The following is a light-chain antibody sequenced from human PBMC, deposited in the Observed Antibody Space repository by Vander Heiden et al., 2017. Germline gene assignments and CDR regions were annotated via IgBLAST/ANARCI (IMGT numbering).Light chain of an antibody. Sequence: DIVVTQSPLSLLVTPGEPASISCRSSQSLLHRNGYNYFHWFLQKPGQSPQLLIYWGSNRASGVPDRFSGSGSGRYFTLQISRVEAEDVGVYYCMQALQTPYTFGQGTKLVIK. CDR3: MQALQTPYT. V-gene: IGKV2-28*01. CDR1: QSLLHRNGYNY. J-gene: IGKJ2*01. CDR2: WGS.